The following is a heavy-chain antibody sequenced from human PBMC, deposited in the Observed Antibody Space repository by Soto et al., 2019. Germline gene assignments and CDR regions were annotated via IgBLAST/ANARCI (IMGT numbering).Heavy chain of an antibody. CDR2: ISGSGGST. D-gene: IGHD1-1*01. CDR3: AKFGMATTKRSPPYYIDY. J-gene: IGHJ4*02. Sequence: ASLRLSCAASGFTFSSYAMSWVRQAPGKGLEWVSAISGSGGSTYYADSVKGRFTFSRDNSKNTLYLQMNSLRAEDTAVYYCAKFGMATTKRSPPYYIDYWGQGALVTVSS. CDR1: GFTFSSYA. V-gene: IGHV3-23*01.